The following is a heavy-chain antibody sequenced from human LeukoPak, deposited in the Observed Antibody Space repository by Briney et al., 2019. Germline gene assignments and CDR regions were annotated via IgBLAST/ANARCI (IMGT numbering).Heavy chain of an antibody. CDR3: AKDPFSSSWYRPHNWFDP. CDR2: ISGSSGST. V-gene: IGHV3-23*01. D-gene: IGHD6-13*01. CDR1: GFTFSSYG. Sequence: GGSLRLSCAASGFTFSSYGMSWVRQAPGKGLEWVSAISGSSGSTYYADSVKGRFTISRDNSKNTLYLQMNSLRAEDTAVYYCAKDPFSSSWYRPHNWFDPWGQGTLVTVSS. J-gene: IGHJ5*02.